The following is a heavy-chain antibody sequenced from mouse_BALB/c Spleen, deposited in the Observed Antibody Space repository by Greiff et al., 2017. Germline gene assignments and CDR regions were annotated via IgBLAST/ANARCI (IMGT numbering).Heavy chain of an antibody. Sequence: VQLKESGPELVKPGASVKISCKASGYSFTSYYMNWVKQRNGKSLEWIGIIDPYNGGTSYNPKFKGKATLTVDKSSSTAYMQLSSLTSEDSAVYDCARELRANYYLAYWGQGTSVTVSA. CDR1: GYSFTSYY. D-gene: IGHD2-1*01. V-gene: IGHV1-26*01. CDR2: IDPYNGGT. J-gene: IGHJ4*01. CDR3: ARELRANYYLAY.